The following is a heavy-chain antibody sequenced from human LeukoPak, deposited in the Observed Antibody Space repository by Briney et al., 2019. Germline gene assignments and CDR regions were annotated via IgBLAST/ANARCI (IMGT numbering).Heavy chain of an antibody. D-gene: IGHD2-15*01. CDR3: ASGDGGSRYSGCMDV. CDR2: IYHSGST. CDR1: GGSISSSNW. Sequence: SETLSLTCVVSGGSISSSNWWSWVRQPPGKGLEWIGEIYHSGSTNYNPSLKSRVTISVDKSKNQFSLKLSSVTAADTAVYYCASGDGGSRYSGCMDVWGQGTTVTVSS. J-gene: IGHJ6*02. V-gene: IGHV4-4*02.